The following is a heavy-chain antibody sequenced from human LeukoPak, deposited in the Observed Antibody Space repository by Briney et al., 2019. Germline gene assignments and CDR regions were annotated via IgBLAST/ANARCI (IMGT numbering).Heavy chain of an antibody. CDR1: GFSFGGYW. CDR3: ARGGSYRYSPSDY. Sequence: GGSLRLSCAASGFSFGGYWMHWVRQVPGKGLVWVSCMNSDGSSTSYADSVKGRFTISRDNAKNTLYLQMNSLRVEDTAVYYCARGGSYRYSPSDYWGQGTLVTVSS. D-gene: IGHD3-16*02. CDR2: MNSDGSST. V-gene: IGHV3-74*01. J-gene: IGHJ4*02.